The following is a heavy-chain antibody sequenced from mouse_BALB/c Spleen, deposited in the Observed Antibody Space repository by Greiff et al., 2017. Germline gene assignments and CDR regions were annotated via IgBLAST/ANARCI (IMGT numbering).Heavy chain of an antibody. CDR3: ARGDYGRWYFDV. Sequence: EVMLVESGGGLVKPGGSLKLSCAASGFTFSSYAMSWVRQSPEKRLEWVAEISSGGSYTYYPDTVTGRFTISRDNAKNTLYLEMSSLRSEDTAMYYCARGDYGRWYFDVWGAGTTVTVSS. J-gene: IGHJ1*01. D-gene: IGHD1-1*01. CDR2: ISSGGSYT. V-gene: IGHV5-9-4*01. CDR1: GFTFSSYA.